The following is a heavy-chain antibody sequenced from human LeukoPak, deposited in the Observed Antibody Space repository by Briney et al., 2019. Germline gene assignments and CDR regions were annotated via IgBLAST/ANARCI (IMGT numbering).Heavy chain of an antibody. CDR3: AKAGDCSSTSCLHALFDC. Sequence: GGSLRLSCAASGFTFSTYAMNWVRQAPGKGLEWVSAISGSGGSTYYADSVKGRFTISRDNSKNTLNLQMNSMRAEDTAVYYCAKAGDCSSTSCLHALFDCWGQGTLVTVSS. CDR2: ISGSGGST. J-gene: IGHJ4*02. D-gene: IGHD2-2*01. CDR1: GFTFSTYA. V-gene: IGHV3-23*01.